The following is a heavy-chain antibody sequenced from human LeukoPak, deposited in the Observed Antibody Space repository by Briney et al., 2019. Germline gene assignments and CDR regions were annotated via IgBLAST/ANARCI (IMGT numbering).Heavy chain of an antibody. V-gene: IGHV1-18*01. J-gene: IGHJ4*02. CDR1: GYTFTSYG. CDR2: ISAYNGNT. Sequence: ASVKVSCKASGYTFTSYGISWVRQAPGQGLEWMGWISAYNGNTNYAQKLQGRVTMTTDTSTSTAYMELRSLRSEDTAVYYCARDRGYYDSSGYYPDYFDYWGQGTLVTVSS. CDR3: ARDRGYYDSSGYYPDYFDY. D-gene: IGHD3-22*01.